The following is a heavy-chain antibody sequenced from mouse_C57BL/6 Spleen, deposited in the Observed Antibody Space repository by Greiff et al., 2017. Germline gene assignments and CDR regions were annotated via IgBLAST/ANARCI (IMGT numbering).Heavy chain of an antibody. Sequence: QVQLQQPGAELVMPGASVKLSCKASGYTFTSYWMHWVKQRPGQGLEWIGEIDPSDSYTNYNQKLKGKSTLTVDKSSSTAYMQLSSLTSEDSAVYYCARYDEYDGFAYWGQGTLVTVSA. D-gene: IGHD2-4*01. V-gene: IGHV1-69*01. CDR2: IDPSDSYT. J-gene: IGHJ3*01. CDR3: ARYDEYDGFAY. CDR1: GYTFTSYW.